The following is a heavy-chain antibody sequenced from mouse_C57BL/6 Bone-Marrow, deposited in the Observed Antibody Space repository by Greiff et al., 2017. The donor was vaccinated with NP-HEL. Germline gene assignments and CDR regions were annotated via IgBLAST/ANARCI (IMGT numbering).Heavy chain of an antibody. J-gene: IGHJ1*03. D-gene: IGHD1-1*02. CDR2: IDPENGDT. Sequence: EVQLQQSGAELVRPGASVKLSCTASGFNIKDDYMHWVKQRPEQGLEWIGWIDPENGDTEYASKFQGKATITADTSSNTAYLQLSSLTSEDTAVYYCTTLLWSYWYFDVWGTGTTVTVSS. V-gene: IGHV14-4*01. CDR1: GFNIKDDY. CDR3: TTLLWSYWYFDV.